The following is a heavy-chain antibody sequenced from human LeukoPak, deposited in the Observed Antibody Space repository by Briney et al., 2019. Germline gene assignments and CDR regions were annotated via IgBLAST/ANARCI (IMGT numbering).Heavy chain of an antibody. J-gene: IGHJ3*02. V-gene: IGHV4-39*07. CDR3: ARPNWYDARLGAFHI. D-gene: IGHD1-1*01. CDR2: IHYSGST. CDR1: GGSISSSNYY. Sequence: SETLSLTCTVSGGSISSSNYYWGWIRQPLGEGLEWIGSIHYSGSTYYNPSLKSRVTISVDTSKNQFSLKVNSVTAADTAVYFCARPNWYDARLGAFHIWGRGTLVTVSS.